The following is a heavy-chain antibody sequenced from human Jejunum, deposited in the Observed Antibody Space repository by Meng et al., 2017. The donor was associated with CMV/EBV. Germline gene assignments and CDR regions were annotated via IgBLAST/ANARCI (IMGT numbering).Heavy chain of an antibody. J-gene: IGHJ5*02. CDR1: GFSVSSNY. CDR2: SDPTGYT. Sequence: EAQVGESGGDLVQPGGSLRLSCAAFGFSVSSNYMSWVRQAPGKGLECVSISDPTGYTYYADSVKGRFSISSDSSRNTLYIEMNSLRVEDTAVYYCARGMYFSPWGQGTLVTVSS. V-gene: IGHV3-66*01. CDR3: ARGMYFSP. D-gene: IGHD2-8*01.